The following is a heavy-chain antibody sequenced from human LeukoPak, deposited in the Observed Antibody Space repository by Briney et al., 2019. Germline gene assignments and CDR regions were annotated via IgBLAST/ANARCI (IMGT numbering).Heavy chain of an antibody. Sequence: SETLSLTCTVSGGSISSSSYYWGWIRQPPGKGLEWIGSIYYGGSTYYNPSLKSRVTISVDTSKNQFSLKLSSVTAADTAVYYCARPLWFGALYYYMDVWGKGTTVTVSS. J-gene: IGHJ6*03. D-gene: IGHD3-10*01. CDR2: IYYGGST. CDR3: ARPLWFGALYYYMDV. CDR1: GGSISSSSYY. V-gene: IGHV4-39*01.